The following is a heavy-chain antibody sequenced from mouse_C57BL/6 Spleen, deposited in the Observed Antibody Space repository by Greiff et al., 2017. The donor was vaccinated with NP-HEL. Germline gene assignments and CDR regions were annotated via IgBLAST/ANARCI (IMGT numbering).Heavy chain of an antibody. CDR3: ARFETAQASFAY. CDR1: GYAFSSSW. D-gene: IGHD3-2*02. Sequence: QVQLKESGPELVKPGASVKISCKASGYAFSSSWMNWVKQRPGKGLEWIGRIYPGDGDTNYNGKFKGKATLTADKSSSTAYMQLSSLTSEDSAVYFCARFETAQASFAYWGQGTLVTVSA. CDR2: IYPGDGDT. J-gene: IGHJ3*01. V-gene: IGHV1-82*01.